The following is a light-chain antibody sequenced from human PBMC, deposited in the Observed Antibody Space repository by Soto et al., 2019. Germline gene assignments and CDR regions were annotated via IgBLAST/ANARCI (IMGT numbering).Light chain of an antibody. J-gene: IGKJ4*01. V-gene: IGKV3-20*01. Sequence: EIVLTQSPGTLSLSPGESATLSCRASQTVSNTYLSWYQQKPGQAPRLLIFGTSDRATGIPDRFSGSGSGTDFTLTVSRLEPEDFAVYYCQQSDNSLTFSGGTKVEIK. CDR1: QTVSNTY. CDR3: QQSDNSLT. CDR2: GTS.